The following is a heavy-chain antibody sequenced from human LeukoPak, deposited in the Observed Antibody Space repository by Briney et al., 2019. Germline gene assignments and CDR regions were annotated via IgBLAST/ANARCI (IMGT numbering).Heavy chain of an antibody. V-gene: IGHV4-4*07. J-gene: IGHJ5*02. CDR1: GGSISSYY. CDR3: ARTYCGGDCYSPHWFDP. CDR2: IYTSGST. Sequence: SETLSLTCTVSGGSISSYYWSWIRQPAGKGLEWIGRIYTSGSTNYNPSLKSRVTMSVDTSKNQFSLKLSSVTAADTAVYYCARTYCGGDCYSPHWFDPWSQGTLVTVSS. D-gene: IGHD2-21*02.